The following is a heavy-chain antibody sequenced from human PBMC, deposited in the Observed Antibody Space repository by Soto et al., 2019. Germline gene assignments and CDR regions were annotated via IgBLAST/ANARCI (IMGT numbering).Heavy chain of an antibody. Sequence: QVQLVESGGGLVKPGGSLRLSCAASGFTFSDYYMSWVRQAPGKGLEWVSYISGTDPYMKYADAVRGRFTISRDNAKNSLYLQMSSLRDDDTAVYYCARGSSVRGMNVCGQGTPVTVSS. CDR1: GFTFSDYY. CDR2: ISGTDPYM. V-gene: IGHV3-11*06. CDR3: ARGSSVRGMNV. J-gene: IGHJ6*02. D-gene: IGHD6-13*01.